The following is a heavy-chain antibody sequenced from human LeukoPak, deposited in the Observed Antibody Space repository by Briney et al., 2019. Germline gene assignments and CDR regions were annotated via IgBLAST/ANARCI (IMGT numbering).Heavy chain of an antibody. CDR2: INPNSGGT. J-gene: IGHJ5*02. D-gene: IGHD3-22*01. V-gene: IGHV1-2*02. CDR1: GYTFTGYY. CDR3: ARGGRYYDSSGWTWDVATYNWFDP. Sequence: GASVKVSCKASGYTFTGYYMHWVRQAPGQGLEWMGWINPNSGGTNYAQKFQGRVTITADESTSTAYMELSSLRSEDTAVYYCARGGRYYDSSGWTWDVATYNWFDPWGQGTLVTVSS.